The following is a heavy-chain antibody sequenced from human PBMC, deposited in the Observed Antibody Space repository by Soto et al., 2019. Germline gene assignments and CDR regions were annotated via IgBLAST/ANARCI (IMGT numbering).Heavy chain of an antibody. J-gene: IGHJ3*02. Sequence: EVRLLESGGGLVQPGGSLRLSCAASGFSFSSYAMSWVRQAPGKGLEWVSTISGSGGSTYHADSVKGRFTISRDNSKNMLYLQMNSLRAEDTAVYYCAKDLGITRRDDAFDIWGQGTMVTVSS. CDR1: GFSFSSYA. CDR3: AKDLGITRRDDAFDI. D-gene: IGHD7-27*01. V-gene: IGHV3-23*01. CDR2: ISGSGGST.